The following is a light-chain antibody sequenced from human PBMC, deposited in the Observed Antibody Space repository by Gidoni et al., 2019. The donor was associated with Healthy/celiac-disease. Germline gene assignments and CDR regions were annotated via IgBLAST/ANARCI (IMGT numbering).Light chain of an antibody. CDR1: QCISSY. J-gene: IGKJ2*01. CDR2: AAS. V-gene: IGKV1D-8*01. CDR3: QQYYSFPSL. Sequence: VIWMTQSPSLLSASTGDRVTISCRMSQCISSYLAWYQQKPGKAPELLIYAASTLQSGVPSRFSGSGSGTDFTLTISCLQSEDFATYYCQQYYSFPSLFGQGTQLEIK.